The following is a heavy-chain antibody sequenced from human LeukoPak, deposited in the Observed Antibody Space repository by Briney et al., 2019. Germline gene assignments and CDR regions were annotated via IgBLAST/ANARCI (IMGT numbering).Heavy chain of an antibody. V-gene: IGHV3-20*04. D-gene: IGHD4-11*01. CDR1: GFTFDDYG. CDR3: ARDYSPMTTVSRTYYFFHLDV. J-gene: IGHJ6*03. CDR2: INWNGGST. Sequence: GRSLRLSCAASGFTFDDYGMSWVRQAPGKGLEWVSGINWNGGSTGYADSVKGRFTISRDDSKSTLYLHMNSLRAEDTAVYYCARDYSPMTTVSRTYYFFHLDVWGEGTTVTVSS.